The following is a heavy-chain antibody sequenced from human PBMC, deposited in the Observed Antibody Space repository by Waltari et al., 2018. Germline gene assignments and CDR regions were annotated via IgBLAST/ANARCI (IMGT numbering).Heavy chain of an antibody. V-gene: IGHV1-2*02. D-gene: IGHD4-17*01. J-gene: IGHJ4*02. CDR3: ARDPRWAVTKDYFDF. CDR2: ISPNSGVT. CDR1: GYSFNGYY. Sequence: QVQLVQSGAEVKKPGASVKVSCKASGYSFNGYYIHWVRQAPGQGLEWMGWISPNSGVTNYAQKLQARVTMTRDTSSSTAYVELSRLTSDDTAIYYCARDPRWAVTKDYFDFWGQGTLVTVSS.